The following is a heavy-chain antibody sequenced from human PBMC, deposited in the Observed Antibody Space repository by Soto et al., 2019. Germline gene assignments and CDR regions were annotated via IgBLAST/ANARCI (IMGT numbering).Heavy chain of an antibody. CDR1: GFTFSSCA. CDR2: ISYDGSNK. J-gene: IGHJ4*02. Sequence: QVQLVESGGGVVQPGRSLRLSCAASGFTFSSCAMHWVRQAPGNGLEWVALISYDGSNKYYADSVKGRFTISRDNSKNKLYLQMNSLRSEDTAVYYCARDKRDLRFLEWSYYFDYWGQGTLVTVSS. CDR3: ARDKRDLRFLEWSYYFDY. D-gene: IGHD3-3*01. V-gene: IGHV3-30-3*01.